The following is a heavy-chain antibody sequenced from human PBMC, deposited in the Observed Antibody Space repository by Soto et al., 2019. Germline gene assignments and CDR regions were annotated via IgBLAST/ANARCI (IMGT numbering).Heavy chain of an antibody. CDR2: FIPILGLA. J-gene: IGHJ4*02. CDR1: GGSFSSHT. CDR3: ARPSSHIATSGTFNY. Sequence: QVQLVQSGAEVKKPGSSVKVSCKASGGSFSSHTINWVRQAPGQGLEWVGRFIPILGLANYAQKFQGRVTLTADKSTSTVYMELSSLGSDHSAVYYCARPSSHIATSGTFNYWGQGTPVTVSS. D-gene: IGHD1-26*01. V-gene: IGHV1-69*02.